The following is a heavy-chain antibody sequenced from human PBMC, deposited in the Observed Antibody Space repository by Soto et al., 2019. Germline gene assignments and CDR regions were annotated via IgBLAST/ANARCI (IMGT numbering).Heavy chain of an antibody. J-gene: IGHJ4*02. D-gene: IGHD3-22*01. V-gene: IGHV3-30*18. CDR2: ISYDGSNK. CDR3: AKDKDSSGYYDY. CDR1: GFTFSSYG. Sequence: QVQLVESGGGVVQPGRSLRLSCAASGFTFSSYGMHWVRQAPGKGLEWVAVISYDGSNKYYADSVKGRFTISRDNSKNTLYLQMNSLRAEDTAVYYCAKDKDSSGYYDYWGQGTLFTVSS.